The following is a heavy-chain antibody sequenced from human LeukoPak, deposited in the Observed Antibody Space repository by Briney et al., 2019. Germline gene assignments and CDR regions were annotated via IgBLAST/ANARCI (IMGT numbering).Heavy chain of an antibody. CDR3: ARRSSTSYYYYYMDV. CDR1: GYTFTSYA. Sequence: ASVKVSCKASGYTFTSYAMHWVRQAPGQRLEWMGWINAGNGNTKYSQEFQGRVTITRDTSASTAYMELSSLRSEDTAVYYCARRSSTSYYYYYMDVWGKGTTVTVSS. D-gene: IGHD2-2*01. V-gene: IGHV1-3*03. J-gene: IGHJ6*03. CDR2: INAGNGNT.